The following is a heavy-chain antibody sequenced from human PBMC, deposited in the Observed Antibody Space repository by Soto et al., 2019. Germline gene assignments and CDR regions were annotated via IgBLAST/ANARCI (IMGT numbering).Heavy chain of an antibody. CDR3: AKKVCSGGSCYFDY. Sequence: ASVKVSCKASGYTFTSYGISWVRQAPGQGLEWMGWISAYNGNTNYAQKLQGRVTMTTDTSTSTAYMELRSLRSDDTAVYYCAKKVCSGGSCYFDYGGQETLVPASS. J-gene: IGHJ4*02. D-gene: IGHD2-15*01. CDR1: GYTFTSYG. V-gene: IGHV1-18*01. CDR2: ISAYNGNT.